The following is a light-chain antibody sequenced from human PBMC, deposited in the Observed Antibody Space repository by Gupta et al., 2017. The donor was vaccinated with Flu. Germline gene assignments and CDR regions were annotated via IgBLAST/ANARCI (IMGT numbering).Light chain of an antibody. CDR1: PGVCRH. J-gene: IGKJ2*01. CDR2: DTS. V-gene: IGKV3-11*01. Sequence: LSLSPGESAPPSCRARPGVCRHLAWYQQQPGPAPRLLIYDTSNRAPGIPARFSGSGSGTDFILTISSLEPEDFAVYYCQQRNHWPRTFGQGTKLEIK. CDR3: QQRNHWPRT.